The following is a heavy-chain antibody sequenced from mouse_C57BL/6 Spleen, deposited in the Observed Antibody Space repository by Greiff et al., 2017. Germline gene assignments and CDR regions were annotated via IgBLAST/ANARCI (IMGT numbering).Heavy chain of an antibody. CDR1: GFTFSDYG. CDR2: ISSGSSTI. J-gene: IGHJ1*03. Sequence: EVQRVESGGGLVKPGGSLKLSCAASGFTFSDYGMHWVAYISSGSSTIYYADTVKGRFTISRDNAKNTLFLQMTRLRSEDTAMYYCARPRGYYGGDWYYDVWGTGTTVTVSS. D-gene: IGHD1-1*02. V-gene: IGHV5-17*01. CDR3: ARPRGYYGGDWYYDV.